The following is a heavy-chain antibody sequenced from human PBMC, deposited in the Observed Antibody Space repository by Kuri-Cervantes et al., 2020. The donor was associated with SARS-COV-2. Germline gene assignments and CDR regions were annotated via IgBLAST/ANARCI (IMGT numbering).Heavy chain of an antibody. CDR2: IYSDGST. CDR3: ARDLVDSSGYSGLGY. V-gene: IGHV3-53*01. CDR1: GFAVSSNY. D-gene: IGHD3-22*01. Sequence: GGSLRLSCAASGFAVSSNYMSWVRQAPGKGLEWVSIIYSDGSTYYADSVEGRFTISRDNSKNTLYLQMNSLRAEDTAVYYCARDLVDSSGYSGLGYWGQGTLVTVSS. J-gene: IGHJ4*02.